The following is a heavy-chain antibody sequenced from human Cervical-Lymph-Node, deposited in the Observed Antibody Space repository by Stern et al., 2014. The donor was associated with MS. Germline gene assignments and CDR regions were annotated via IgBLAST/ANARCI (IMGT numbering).Heavy chain of an antibody. CDR3: AKVPVRCGGDCYSYYFDY. CDR2: ISSDGSNK. Sequence: VQLVQSGGGVVQPGRSLRLSCAASGFTFSSYGMHWVRQAPGQGLAWVAVISSDGSNKYYADSVKGRFTISRDNSKNTLYLQMNSLRAEDTAVYYCAKVPVRCGGDCYSYYFDYWGQGTLVTVSS. V-gene: IGHV3-30*18. CDR1: GFTFSSYG. J-gene: IGHJ4*02. D-gene: IGHD2-21*02.